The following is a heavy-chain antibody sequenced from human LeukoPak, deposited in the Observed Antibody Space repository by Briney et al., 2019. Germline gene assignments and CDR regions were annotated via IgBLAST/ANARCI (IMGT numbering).Heavy chain of an antibody. V-gene: IGHV1-69*13. D-gene: IGHD4/OR15-4a*01. CDR2: IIPISGTA. CDR1: GGSSSSYA. J-gene: IGHJ4*02. Sequence: SVKVSCKASGGSSSSYAISWVRLAPGQGLEWMGGIIPISGTANYAQKFQGRVTTTADESTSTAYMDLNSLRSEDTAVYYCARDLSDYGMYYFDYWGQGTLVTVSS. CDR3: ARDLSDYGMYYFDY.